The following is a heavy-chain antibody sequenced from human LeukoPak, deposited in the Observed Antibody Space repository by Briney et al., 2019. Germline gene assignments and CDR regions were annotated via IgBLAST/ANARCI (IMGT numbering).Heavy chain of an antibody. CDR1: GGSISSYY. V-gene: IGHV3-7*03. D-gene: IGHD1-1*01. J-gene: IGHJ6*02. Sequence: ETLSLTCTVSGGSISSYYWSWIRQPPGKGPEWVANMNKDGSEKYYVDSVKGRFTISRDTAKNSLYLQMNNLRAEDTALYYCARNDDMDVWGQGTTVIVSS. CDR3: ARNDDMDV. CDR2: MNKDGSEK.